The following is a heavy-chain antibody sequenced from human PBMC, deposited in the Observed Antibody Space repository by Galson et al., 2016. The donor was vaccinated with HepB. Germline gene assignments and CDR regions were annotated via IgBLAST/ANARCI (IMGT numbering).Heavy chain of an antibody. Sequence: SVKVSCKASGYTFTSYAVYWVRQAPGQRLEWMGWINARSGNTNYSQKFQGRVTITRDTSARIVYMELSSLKSEDTAIYYCARPGITGTTRFDFWGQGALVTVSS. CDR1: GYTFTSYA. D-gene: IGHD1-7*01. CDR3: ARPGITGTTRFDF. J-gene: IGHJ4*02. V-gene: IGHV1-3*01. CDR2: INARSGNT.